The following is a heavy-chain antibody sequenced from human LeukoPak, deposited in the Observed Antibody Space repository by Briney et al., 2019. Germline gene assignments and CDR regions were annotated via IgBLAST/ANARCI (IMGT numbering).Heavy chain of an antibody. CDR2: ISWNSGSI. J-gene: IGHJ4*02. CDR1: GFTFDDYA. D-gene: IGHD6-13*01. V-gene: IGHV3-9*01. Sequence: SLRLSCAASGFTFDDYAMHWVRQAPGKGLEWVSGISWNSGSIGYADSVKGRFTISRDNAKNSLYLQTNSLRAGDTALYYCAKATSSSWAFDYWGQGTLVTVSS. CDR3: AKATSSSWAFDY.